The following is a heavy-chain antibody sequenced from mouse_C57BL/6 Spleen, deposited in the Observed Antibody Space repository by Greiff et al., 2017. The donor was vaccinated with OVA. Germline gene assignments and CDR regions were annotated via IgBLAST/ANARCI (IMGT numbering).Heavy chain of an antibody. CDR3: ASSSPLYYAMDY. V-gene: IGHV1-80*01. D-gene: IGHD1-1*01. J-gene: IGHJ4*01. Sequence: QVQLKESGAELVKPGASVKISCKASGYAFSSYWMNWVKQRPGKGLEWIGQIYPGDGDTNYNGKFKGKATLTADKSSSTAYMQLSSLTSEDSAVYFCASSSPLYYAMDYWGQGTSVTVSP. CDR2: IYPGDGDT. CDR1: GYAFSSYW.